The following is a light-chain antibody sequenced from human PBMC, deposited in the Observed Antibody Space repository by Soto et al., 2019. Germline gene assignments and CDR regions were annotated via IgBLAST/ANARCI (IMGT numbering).Light chain of an antibody. V-gene: IGKV3-20*01. J-gene: IGKJ4*01. CDR1: QSVSNSY. CDR3: QQYGSSPALT. CDR2: GAS. Sequence: EIVLTQSPGTLSLSPGERATLSCRASQSVSNSYLAWYQQKPGQAPRLLIYGASTRATGIPDRFSGSGSGTDFTLTINRLEPGDFAVYYCQQYGSSPALTFGGGTKVEIK.